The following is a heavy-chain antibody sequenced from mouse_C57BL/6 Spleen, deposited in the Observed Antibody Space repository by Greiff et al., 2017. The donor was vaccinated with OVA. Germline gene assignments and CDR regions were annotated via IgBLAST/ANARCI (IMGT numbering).Heavy chain of an antibody. Sequence: QVQLQQSGAELVRPGTSVKLSCKASGYTFTNYWIGWAKQRPGHGLEWIGDIYPGGGYTNYNEKFKGQATLTADKSSSTAYMQFSSLTSEDSANYYNEGCNDVVAMDYWGQGTSVTVSS. CDR1: GYTFTNYW. D-gene: IGHD2-3*01. V-gene: IGHV1-63*01. CDR3: EGCNDVVAMDY. CDR2: IYPGGGYT. J-gene: IGHJ4*01.